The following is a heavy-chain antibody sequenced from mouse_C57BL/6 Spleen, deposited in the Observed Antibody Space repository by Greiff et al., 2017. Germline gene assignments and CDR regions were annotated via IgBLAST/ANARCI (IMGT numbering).Heavy chain of an antibody. V-gene: IGHV1-61*01. D-gene: IGHD1-1*01. Sequence: QVQLQQPGAELVKPGASVKMSCKASGYTFTSYWMDWVKQRPGQGLEWIGNIYPSDSENHYNQTFQDKATLTVDKSSSTAYMQLSSLTSEDFAVYDCAREGYYGSSYFDYWGQGTTLTVSS. CDR1: GYTFTSYW. J-gene: IGHJ2*01. CDR2: IYPSDSEN. CDR3: AREGYYGSSYFDY.